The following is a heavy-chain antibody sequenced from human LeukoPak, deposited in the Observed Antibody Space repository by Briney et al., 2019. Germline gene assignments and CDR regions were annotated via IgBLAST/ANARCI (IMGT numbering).Heavy chain of an antibody. Sequence: GASVKVSCKASGYTFTSYYMHWVRQAPGQGLEWMGIINPSGGSTSYAQKFQGRVTMTRNTSISTAYMELSSLRSEDTAVYYCARGFQLYDSSGYHDAFDIWGQGTMVTVSS. J-gene: IGHJ3*02. D-gene: IGHD3-22*01. V-gene: IGHV1-46*01. CDR3: ARGFQLYDSSGYHDAFDI. CDR2: INPSGGST. CDR1: GYTFTSYY.